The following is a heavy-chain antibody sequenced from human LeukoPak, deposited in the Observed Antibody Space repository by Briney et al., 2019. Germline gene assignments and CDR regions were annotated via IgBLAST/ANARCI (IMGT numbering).Heavy chain of an antibody. Sequence: SETLSLTCTVSGGSISSYYWSWIRQPPGKGLEWIGYIYYSGSTNYNPSLKSRVTISVDTPKNQFSLKLSSVTAADTAVYYCARHVGYCGGDCYSGGFDYWGQGTLVTVSS. D-gene: IGHD2-21*02. CDR1: GGSISSYY. CDR3: ARHVGYCGGDCYSGGFDY. CDR2: IYYSGST. V-gene: IGHV4-59*08. J-gene: IGHJ4*02.